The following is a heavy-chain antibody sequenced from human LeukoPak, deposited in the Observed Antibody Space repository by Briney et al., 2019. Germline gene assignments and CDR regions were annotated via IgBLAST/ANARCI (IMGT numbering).Heavy chain of an antibody. CDR3: ARVTVGATGVDY. CDR2: ISSTSAYI. V-gene: IGHV3-21*01. J-gene: IGHJ4*02. Sequence: GGSLRLSCAASEFTFSSYSMNWVRQAPGKGLEWVSSISSTSAYIYYADSVKGRFTVSRDNAKNSLYLQMNSLRAEDTAVYYCARVTVGATGVDYWGQGTLVTDSS. CDR1: EFTFSSYS. D-gene: IGHD1-26*01.